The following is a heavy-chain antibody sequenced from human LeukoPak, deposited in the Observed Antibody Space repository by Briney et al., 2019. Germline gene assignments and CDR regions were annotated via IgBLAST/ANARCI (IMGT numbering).Heavy chain of an antibody. CDR3: ANSLYYYGSGLEPAGH. D-gene: IGHD3-10*01. Sequence: ASVKVSCKASGYTFTSYGISWVRQAPGQGLEWMGWISAYNGNTNYGQKLQGRVTMTTDTSTSTAYMELRSLRSDDTAVYYCANSLYYYGSGLEPAGHWGQGTLVTVSS. V-gene: IGHV1-18*01. CDR1: GYTFTSYG. CDR2: ISAYNGNT. J-gene: IGHJ4*02.